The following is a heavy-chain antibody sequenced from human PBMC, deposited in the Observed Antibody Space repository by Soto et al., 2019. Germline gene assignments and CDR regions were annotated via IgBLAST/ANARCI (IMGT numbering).Heavy chain of an antibody. Sequence: ASVKVSCKAPGYTFTSYDINWVRRATGQGLEWMGWMNPNSGNTGYAQKFQGRVTMTRNTSISTAYMELSSLRSEDTAVYYCARLPCGGSCYKGSYYSYYGMDVWGQGTTVTVSS. CDR3: ARLPCGGSCYKGSYYSYYGMDV. CDR1: GYTFTSYD. CDR2: MNPNSGNT. J-gene: IGHJ6*02. D-gene: IGHD2-15*01. V-gene: IGHV1-8*01.